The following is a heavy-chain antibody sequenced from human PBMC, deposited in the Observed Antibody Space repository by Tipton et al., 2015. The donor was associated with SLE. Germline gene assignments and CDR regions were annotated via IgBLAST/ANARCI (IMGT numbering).Heavy chain of an antibody. J-gene: IGHJ3*02. Sequence: TLSLTCTVSGGSISSSSYYWGRTSQPPSKWLEWIGSIYYSGSTYHNQSLKSRVTISVDTSKNQFSLKLSSVTAADTAVYYCFLRYFDWLFSDAFDIWGQGTMVTVSS. CDR2: IYYSGST. CDR1: GGSISSSSYY. D-gene: IGHD3-9*01. CDR3: FLRYFDWLFSDAFDI. V-gene: IGHV4-39*01.